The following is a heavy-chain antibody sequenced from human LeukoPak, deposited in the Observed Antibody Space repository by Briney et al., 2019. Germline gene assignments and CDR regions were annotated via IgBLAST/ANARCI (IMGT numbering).Heavy chain of an antibody. Sequence: GGSLRLSCAASGFTFSSYAMSWVRQAPGKGLEWVSAISGSGGSTYYADSVKGRFTISRDNSKNTLYLQMNSRRAEDTAVYYCASLDCSSTSCYASWNWFDPWGQGTLVTVSS. CDR1: GFTFSSYA. CDR2: ISGSGGST. CDR3: ASLDCSSTSCYASWNWFDP. V-gene: IGHV3-23*01. J-gene: IGHJ5*02. D-gene: IGHD2-2*01.